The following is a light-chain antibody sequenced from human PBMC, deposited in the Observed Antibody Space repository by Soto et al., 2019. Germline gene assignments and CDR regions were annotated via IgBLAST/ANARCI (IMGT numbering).Light chain of an antibody. CDR2: WAS. J-gene: IGKJ1*01. V-gene: IGKV4-1*01. Sequence: DIVMTQSPESLAVSLGERATINCKSSQSVLYSSNNKNYLAWYQQKPGQPPKMLIYWASTRESGVPDRFSGSGSGTDFTLTISSLQAEDVAVYYCHQYYSIPPWTFGQGTKVEIK. CDR3: HQYYSIPPWT. CDR1: QSVLYSSNNKNY.